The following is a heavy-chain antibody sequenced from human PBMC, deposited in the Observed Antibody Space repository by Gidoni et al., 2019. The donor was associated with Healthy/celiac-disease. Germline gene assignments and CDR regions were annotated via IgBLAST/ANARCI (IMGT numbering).Heavy chain of an antibody. CDR1: GFTFSSYG. J-gene: IGHJ3*02. V-gene: IGHV3-33*01. Sequence: QVQLVESGGGVVQPGRSLRLSCAASGFTFSSYGMHLVRQAPGKGLEWVAVIWYDGSNKYYADSVKGRFTISRDNSKNTLYLQMNSLRAEDTAVYYCARANHFAFDIWGQGTMVTVSS. CDR2: IWYDGSNK. CDR3: ARANHFAFDI.